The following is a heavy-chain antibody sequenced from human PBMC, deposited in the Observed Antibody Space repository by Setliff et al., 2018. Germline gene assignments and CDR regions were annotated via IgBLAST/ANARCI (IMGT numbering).Heavy chain of an antibody. Sequence: ASVKVSCKASGYTFTSYGISWVRQAPGQGLEWMGWISAYNGNTNYAQKLQSRVTMTTDTSTSTAYMELRSLRSDDTAVYYCARVLFHCSSTSCYLDAFDIWGQGTRVTVS. D-gene: IGHD2-2*01. CDR3: ARVLFHCSSTSCYLDAFDI. V-gene: IGHV1-18*01. J-gene: IGHJ3*02. CDR1: GYTFTSYG. CDR2: ISAYNGNT.